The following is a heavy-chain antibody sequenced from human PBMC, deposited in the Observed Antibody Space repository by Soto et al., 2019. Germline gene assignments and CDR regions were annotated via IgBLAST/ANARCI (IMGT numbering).Heavy chain of an antibody. J-gene: IGHJ5*02. Sequence: PGKGLEWVSYISSSSSTIYYADSVEGRLTISRDNAKNSRYLQMNSLRDEDTAVYYCARGRKSDVNGFDPWGQRTLVTVSS. V-gene: IGHV3-48*02. D-gene: IGHD3-10*02. CDR2: ISSSSSTI. CDR3: ARGRKSDVNGFDP.